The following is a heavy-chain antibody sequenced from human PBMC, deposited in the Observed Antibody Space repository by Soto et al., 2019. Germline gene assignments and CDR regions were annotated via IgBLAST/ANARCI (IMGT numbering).Heavy chain of an antibody. CDR2: INAGNGNT. Sequence: QVQLVQSGAEVKKPGASVKVSCKASGYTFTSYAMHWVRQAPGQRLEWMGWINAGNGNTKYSQKFQGRVTITRDTSASTAYMELSSLRSEDTAVYYCARDGLGPVTTGKANWFDPWGQGTLVTVSS. CDR1: GYTFTSYA. CDR3: ARDGLGPVTTGKANWFDP. V-gene: IGHV1-3*01. D-gene: IGHD4-17*01. J-gene: IGHJ5*02.